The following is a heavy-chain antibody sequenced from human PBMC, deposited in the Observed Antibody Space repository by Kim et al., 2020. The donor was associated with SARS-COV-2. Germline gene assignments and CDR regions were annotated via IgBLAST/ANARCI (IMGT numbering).Heavy chain of an antibody. J-gene: IGHJ4*02. CDR1: GYTFTYYY. D-gene: IGHD1-26*01. CDR3: APKGDNGTYYFDY. Sequence: ASVKVSCKTSGYTFTYYYVHWVRQAPGHGLEWMGKINPSNGDTTYAQKFQGRVSMTRDTSTSTVYMTLSSLRSDDTAIYYCAPKGDNGTYYFDYWGQGTL. CDR2: INPSNGDT. V-gene: IGHV1-46*01.